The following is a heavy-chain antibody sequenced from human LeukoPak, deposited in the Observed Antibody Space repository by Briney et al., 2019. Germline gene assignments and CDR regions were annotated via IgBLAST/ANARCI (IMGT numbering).Heavy chain of an antibody. V-gene: IGHV1-18*01. D-gene: IGHD3-22*01. CDR2: ISAYNGNT. Sequence: ASVKVSCKASGYTFTSYGISWVRQARGQGLEWMGWISAYNGNTNYAQKLQGGVAMTTDTSTSTAYMELRSLRSDDTAVYYCARDKPYYYDSSGYYYGRGGMDNWFDPWGQGTLVTVSS. CDR1: GYTFTSYG. CDR3: ARDKPYYYDSSGYYYGRGGMDNWFDP. J-gene: IGHJ5*02.